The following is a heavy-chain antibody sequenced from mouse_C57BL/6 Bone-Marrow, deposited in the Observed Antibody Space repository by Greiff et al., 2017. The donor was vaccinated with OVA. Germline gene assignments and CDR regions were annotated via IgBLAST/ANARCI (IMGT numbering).Heavy chain of an antibody. V-gene: IGHV1-81*01. J-gene: IGHJ1*03. CDR2: IYPRSGNT. D-gene: IGHD1-1*01. CDR1: GYTFTSYG. CDR3: ARSGSNYRYFDV. Sequence: VKLQESGAELARPGASVKLSCKASGYTFTSYGISWVKQRTGQGLEWIGEIYPRSGNTYYNEKFKGKATLTADKSSSTAYMELRSLTSEDSAVYFCARSGSNYRYFDVWGTGTTVTVSS.